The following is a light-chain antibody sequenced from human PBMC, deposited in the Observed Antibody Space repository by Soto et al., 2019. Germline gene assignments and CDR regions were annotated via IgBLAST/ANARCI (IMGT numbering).Light chain of an antibody. Sequence: DIPMTQSPSTLSASVGDRVTITCRASQSISSWLAWYQQKPGKAPKLLIYDASSLESGVPSRFSGSGSGTEFTLPISSLQPDDFATYYCQQYNSYSEITFGQGTRLEIK. J-gene: IGKJ5*01. CDR3: QQYNSYSEIT. CDR1: QSISSW. V-gene: IGKV1-5*01. CDR2: DAS.